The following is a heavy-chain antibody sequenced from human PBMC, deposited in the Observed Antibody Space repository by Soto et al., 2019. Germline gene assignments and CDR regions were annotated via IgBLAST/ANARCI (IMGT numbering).Heavy chain of an antibody. D-gene: IGHD3-9*01. Sequence: LXLSCAASGFTFSRYWMHWVRQAPGKGLVWVSRINSDGSSTSYADSVKGRFTISRDNAKNTLYLQMNSLRAEDTAVYYCARDPIRYFDWLSPANHYYYYGMDVWGQGTTVTVSS. CDR1: GFTFSRYW. V-gene: IGHV3-74*01. CDR3: ARDPIRYFDWLSPANHYYYYGMDV. J-gene: IGHJ6*02. CDR2: INSDGSST.